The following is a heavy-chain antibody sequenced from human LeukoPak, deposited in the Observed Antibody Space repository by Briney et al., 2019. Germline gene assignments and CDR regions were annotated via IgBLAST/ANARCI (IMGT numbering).Heavy chain of an antibody. CDR2: INPSGGST. CDR3: ARSAPYYYYMDV. V-gene: IGHV1-46*01. J-gene: IGHJ6*03. CDR1: GYTSTSYY. Sequence: ASVKVSCKASGYTSTSYYMHWVRQAPGQGLEWMGIINPSGGSTSYAQKFQGRVTMTRDMSTSTVYMELSSLRSEDTAVYYCARSAPYYYYMDVWGKGTTVTVSS.